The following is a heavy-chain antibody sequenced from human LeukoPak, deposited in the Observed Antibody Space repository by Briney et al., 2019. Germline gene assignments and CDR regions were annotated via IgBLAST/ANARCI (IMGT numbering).Heavy chain of an antibody. V-gene: IGHV4-59*08. J-gene: IGHJ4*02. CDR3: ARSEDEWEPVDY. CDR2: IYYSGST. Sequence: SETLSLTCTVSGGSISSYYWSWIRQPPGKGLEWIGYIYYSGSTNYNPSLKSRVTISVDTSKNQFSLKLSSVTAADTAVYYCARSEDEWEPVDYWGQGTLVTVSS. D-gene: IGHD1-26*01. CDR1: GGSISSYY.